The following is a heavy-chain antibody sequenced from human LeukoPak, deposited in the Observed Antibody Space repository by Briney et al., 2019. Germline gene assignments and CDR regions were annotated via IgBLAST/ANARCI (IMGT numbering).Heavy chain of an antibody. Sequence: GASVKVSCKASGYTFTSYGISWVRQAPGQGLEWMGWINPNSGGTNYAQKFQGRVTMTRDTSISTAYMELSRLRSDDTAVYYCARGMPWYSSSSKDAFDIWGQGTMVTVSS. CDR3: ARGMPWYSSSSKDAFDI. CDR1: GYTFTSYG. V-gene: IGHV1-2*02. D-gene: IGHD6-13*01. CDR2: INPNSGGT. J-gene: IGHJ3*02.